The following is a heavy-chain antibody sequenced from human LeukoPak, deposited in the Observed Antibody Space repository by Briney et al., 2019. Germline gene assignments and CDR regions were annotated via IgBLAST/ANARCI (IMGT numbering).Heavy chain of an antibody. J-gene: IGHJ4*02. CDR1: GGSISSYY. CDR2: IYYSGST. D-gene: IGHD3-9*01. CDR3: ARARRYYDILTGYSEQNHFDY. V-gene: IGHV4-59*01. Sequence: PSETLSLTCTVSGGSISSYYWSWIRQPPGKGLEWIGYIYYSGSTNYSPSLKSRVTISVDTSKNQFSLKLSSVTAADTAVYYCARARRYYDILTGYSEQNHFDYWGQGTLVTVSS.